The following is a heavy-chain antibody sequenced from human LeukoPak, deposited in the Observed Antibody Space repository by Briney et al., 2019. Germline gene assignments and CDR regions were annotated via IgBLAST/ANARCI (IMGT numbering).Heavy chain of an antibody. J-gene: IGHJ4*02. CDR1: GYTFTDYY. Sequence: GASVKVSCKASGYTFTDYYMHWVRQAPGQGLEWMGWINPNSGDTAYAQKFQGRVTMTRDTSITTAYMELSSLISEDTAVYYCARGFSDYDGTDYAILKYWGQGTLVTVSS. V-gene: IGHV1-2*02. D-gene: IGHD3-22*01. CDR3: ARGFSDYDGTDYAILKY. CDR2: INPNSGDT.